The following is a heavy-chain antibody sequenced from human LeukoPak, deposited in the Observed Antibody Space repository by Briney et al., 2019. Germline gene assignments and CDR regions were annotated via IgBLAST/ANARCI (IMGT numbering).Heavy chain of an antibody. CDR1: GFTFSSYG. D-gene: IGHD6-19*01. CDR3: AKAHSSGPLDY. Sequence: GGSLRLSCAASGFTFSSYGMHWVRQAPGKGLEWVAVISYDGSNKYYADSGKGRFTISRDNSKNTLYLQMNSLRAEDTAVYYCAKAHSSGPLDYWGQGTLVTVSS. J-gene: IGHJ4*02. CDR2: ISYDGSNK. V-gene: IGHV3-30*18.